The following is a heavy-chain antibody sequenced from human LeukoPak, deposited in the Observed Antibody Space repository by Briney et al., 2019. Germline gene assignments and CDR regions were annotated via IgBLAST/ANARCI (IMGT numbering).Heavy chain of an antibody. CDR3: ARDLGGYRHYYDSRYYREYCGY. CDR1: GYTFSTYY. Sequence: ASVKVSCKASGYTFSTYYMHWVRQAPGQGPEWMGMINPSDGITSNAQKFQGRVTMTRDTSTSTVYMELTSLRSEDTAVYYCARDLGGYRHYYDSRYYREYCGYWGPWPLGTVSS. D-gene: IGHD3-22*01. J-gene: IGHJ4*02. V-gene: IGHV1-46*01. CDR2: INPSDGIT.